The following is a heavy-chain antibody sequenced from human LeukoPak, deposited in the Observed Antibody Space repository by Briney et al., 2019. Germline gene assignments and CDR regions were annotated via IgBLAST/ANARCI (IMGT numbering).Heavy chain of an antibody. V-gene: IGHV3-48*03. CDR2: ISSSGSTI. J-gene: IGHJ4*02. Sequence: GGSLRLSCAASGFTFSSYEMNWVRQAPGKGLEWVSYISSSGSTIYYADSVKGRFTISRDNAKNSLYLQMNSLRAEDTAVYYCARGRNLFAIWGSYRYTGTPFDYWGQGTLVTVSS. CDR3: ARGRNLFAIWGSYRYTGTPFDY. CDR1: GFTFSSYE. D-gene: IGHD3-16*02.